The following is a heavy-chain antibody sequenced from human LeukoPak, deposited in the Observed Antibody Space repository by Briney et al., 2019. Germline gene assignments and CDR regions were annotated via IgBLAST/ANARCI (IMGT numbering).Heavy chain of an antibody. V-gene: IGHV3-23*01. CDR2: ISGSGETT. CDR3: AKDAYSSGWYLTSSYFDY. D-gene: IGHD6-19*01. CDR1: GLIFGSYA. Sequence: LTGGSLRLSCGVSGLIFGSYAMNWVRQAPGKGLEWVSSISGSGETTFYADSVKGRFTISRDNSKNTLYLQMNSLRADDTAVYYCAKDAYSSGWYLTSSYFDYWGQGTLVTVSS. J-gene: IGHJ4*02.